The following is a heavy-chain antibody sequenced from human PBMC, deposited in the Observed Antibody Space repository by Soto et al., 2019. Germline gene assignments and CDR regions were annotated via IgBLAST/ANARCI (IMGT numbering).Heavy chain of an antibody. V-gene: IGHV4-59*12. D-gene: IGHD3-10*01. J-gene: IGHJ4*02. CDR3: ARGKRGSGIHDY. Sequence: SETLSLTCTVSGGSISSYYWSWIRQPPGKGLEWIGYIYYSGSTNYNPSLKSRVTISVDTSKNQFSLKLSSVTAADTAVYYCARGKRGSGIHDYWGQGTLVTVSS. CDR1: GGSISSYY. CDR2: IYYSGST.